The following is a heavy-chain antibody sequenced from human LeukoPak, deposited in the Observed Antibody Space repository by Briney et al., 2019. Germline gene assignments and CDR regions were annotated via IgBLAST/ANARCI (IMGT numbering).Heavy chain of an antibody. D-gene: IGHD6-6*01. CDR3: ARDLSIAARRDY. J-gene: IGHJ4*02. Sequence: ASVKVSCKASGYTFTSYGISWVRQAPGQGLEWMGWISAYNGNTNYAQKLQGIFTMTTDTSTSTAYMELRSLRSDDTAVYYCARDLSIAARRDYWGQGTLVTVSS. CDR1: GYTFTSYG. V-gene: IGHV1-18*01. CDR2: ISAYNGNT.